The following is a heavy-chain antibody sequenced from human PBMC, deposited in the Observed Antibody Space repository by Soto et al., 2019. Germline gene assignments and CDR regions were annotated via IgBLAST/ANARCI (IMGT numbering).Heavy chain of an antibody. CDR1: GFTFSSYW. J-gene: IGHJ6*03. Sequence: GGSLRLSCAASGFTFSSYWMSWVRQAPGKGLEWVANIKQDGSEKYYVDSVKGRFTISRDNAKNSLYLQMNSLRAEDTAVYYCARDRGVVVVVPAGYMDVWGKGTTVTVSS. CDR2: IKQDGSEK. D-gene: IGHD2-15*01. CDR3: ARDRGVVVVVPAGYMDV. V-gene: IGHV3-7*01.